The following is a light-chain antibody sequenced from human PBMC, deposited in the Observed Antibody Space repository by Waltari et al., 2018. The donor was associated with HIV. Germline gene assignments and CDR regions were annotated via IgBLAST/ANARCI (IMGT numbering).Light chain of an antibody. J-gene: IGLJ1*01. Sequence: QSVLTQPPSASGTPGQRVTISCSGGSSNIGANIVNWYQHLPGRAPRLLIYATKRRPAGVRDRFSGSKSGTSASLAISGLQSEDEGDYYCATWESGLNGRHVFGTGTQVTV. CDR3: ATWESGLNGRHV. CDR1: SSNIGANI. V-gene: IGLV1-44*01. CDR2: ATK.